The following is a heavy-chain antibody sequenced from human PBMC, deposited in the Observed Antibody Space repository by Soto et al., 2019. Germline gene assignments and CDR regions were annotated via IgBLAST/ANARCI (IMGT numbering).Heavy chain of an antibody. CDR1: GFTFSSYG. CDR2: ISYDGSNK. D-gene: IGHD5-12*01. J-gene: IGHJ6*02. Sequence: QVQLVESGGGVVQPGRSLRLSCAASGFTFSSYGMHWVRQAPGKGLEWVAVISYDGSNKYYADSVKGRFTISRDNSKNTLYLQMNSLRAEDTAVYYCAKVSGFCYDSVWGMDVWGQGTTVTVSS. CDR3: AKVSGFCYDSVWGMDV. V-gene: IGHV3-30*18.